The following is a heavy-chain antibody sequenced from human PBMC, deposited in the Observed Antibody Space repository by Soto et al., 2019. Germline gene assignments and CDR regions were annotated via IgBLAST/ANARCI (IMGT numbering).Heavy chain of an antibody. CDR2: INHRGST. CDR3: ARAEEEDGNWNPSGAFDI. V-gene: IGHV4-34*01. J-gene: IGHJ3*02. D-gene: IGHD1-20*01. CDR1: GGSFSGYY. Sequence: SETLSLTCAVYGGSFSGYYWSWIRQPPGKGLEWIGEINHRGSTNYNPSLKSRITKSIDTSKNQFSLKLSSVTAADTAVYYCARAEEEDGNWNPSGAFDIWGQGT.